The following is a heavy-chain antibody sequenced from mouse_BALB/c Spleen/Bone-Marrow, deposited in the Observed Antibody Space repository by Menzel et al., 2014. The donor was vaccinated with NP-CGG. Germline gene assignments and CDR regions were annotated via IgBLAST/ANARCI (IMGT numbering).Heavy chain of an antibody. J-gene: IGHJ4*01. CDR1: GFSLTSYD. CDR3: ARKSSYDVFHTMDQ. Sequence: VQLQQSGPGLVHPSQSLSITCTVSGFSLTSYDIHWVRQSPGKGLEWLGVIWSGGSTDYNAAFISRLSISKDNSKSQVFFKMYSTQADDTAIYYCARKSSYDVFHTMDQGAQGTSVPVSS. CDR2: IWSGGST. D-gene: IGHD2-3*01. V-gene: IGHV2-4-1*01.